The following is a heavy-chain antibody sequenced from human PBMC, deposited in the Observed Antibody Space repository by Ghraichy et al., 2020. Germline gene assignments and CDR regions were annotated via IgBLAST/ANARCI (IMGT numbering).Heavy chain of an antibody. CDR2: ISASGGST. V-gene: IGHV3-23*01. CDR1: GFTFSSYA. Sequence: GGSLRLSCAASGFTFSSYAMSWVRQAPGRGLEWVSAISASGGSTYYADSVKGRFTISRDNSKNSLYLQMNSLRAEDTAVYYCAKQGSSWAFDYWGQGTLVTVSS. J-gene: IGHJ4*02. CDR3: AKQGSSWAFDY. D-gene: IGHD6-13*01.